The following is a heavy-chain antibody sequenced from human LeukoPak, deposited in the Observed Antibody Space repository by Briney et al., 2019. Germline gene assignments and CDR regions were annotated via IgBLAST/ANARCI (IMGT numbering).Heavy chain of an antibody. CDR1: GFTFDDYA. CDR3: AEGAGQQLVRLFDY. D-gene: IGHD6-13*01. Sequence: PGGSLRLSCAASGFTFDDYAMHWVRQAPGKGLEWVSGISWNSGSIGYADSVKGRFTISRDNAKNSLYLQMNSLRAEDTALYYCAEGAGQQLVRLFDYWGQGTLVTVSS. J-gene: IGHJ4*02. CDR2: ISWNSGSI. V-gene: IGHV3-9*01.